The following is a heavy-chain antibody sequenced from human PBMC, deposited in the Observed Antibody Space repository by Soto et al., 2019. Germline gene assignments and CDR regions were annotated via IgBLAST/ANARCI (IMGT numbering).Heavy chain of an antibody. CDR1: GFTFSSYA. J-gene: IGHJ4*02. CDR2: ISYDGSNK. Sequence: GGSLRLSCAASGFTFSSYAMHWVRQAPGKGLEWVAVISYDGSNKYYADSVKGRFTISRDNSKNTLYLQMNSLRAEDTAVYYCARVGKVVAASYFFDYWGQGTLVTAPQ. D-gene: IGHD2-15*01. CDR3: ARVGKVVAASYFFDY. V-gene: IGHV3-30-3*01.